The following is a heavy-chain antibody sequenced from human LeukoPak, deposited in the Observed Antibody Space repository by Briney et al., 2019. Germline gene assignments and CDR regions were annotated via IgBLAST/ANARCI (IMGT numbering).Heavy chain of an antibody. CDR1: GGSISSGDYY. Sequence: SQTLSLTCTVSGGSISSGDYYWSWIRQPPGKGLEWIGYIYYSGSTYYNPSLKSRVTISVDTSKNRFSLKLSSVIAADTAVYYCARDLPAAISDYYYGMDVWGQGTTVTVSS. CDR3: ARDLPAAISDYYYGMDV. V-gene: IGHV4-30-4*01. CDR2: IYYSGST. J-gene: IGHJ6*02. D-gene: IGHD2-2*01.